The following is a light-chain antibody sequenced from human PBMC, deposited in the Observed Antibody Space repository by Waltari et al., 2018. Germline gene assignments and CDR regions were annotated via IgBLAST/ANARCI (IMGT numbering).Light chain of an antibody. CDR2: AAS. CDR1: QSISSY. V-gene: IGKV1-39*01. J-gene: IGKJ2*01. Sequence: DIQMTQSPSSLSASVGDRVTITCRASQSISSYLNWYQQKPGKAPKLLIYAASSLQSGVPSRFSGSGSGTDFTLTISSLQPEDFATYYCQQLNSYPRMYTFGQGTKLEIK. CDR3: QQLNSYPRMYT.